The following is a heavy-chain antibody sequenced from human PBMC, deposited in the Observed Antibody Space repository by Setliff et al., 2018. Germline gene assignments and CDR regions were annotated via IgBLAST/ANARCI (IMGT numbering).Heavy chain of an antibody. CDR3: VREGYSEYFQD. J-gene: IGHJ1*01. V-gene: IGHV4-39*07. Sequence: SETLSLTCTVSGASITNINYYWGLIRQPPGKGLEWIGSIFYSGSTTYNVSLKSRVSISVDTSKNQLSLTLSSVTAADTAVYYCVREGYSEYFQDWGRGTLVTVS. CDR1: GASITNINYY. CDR2: IFYSGST. D-gene: IGHD1-1*01.